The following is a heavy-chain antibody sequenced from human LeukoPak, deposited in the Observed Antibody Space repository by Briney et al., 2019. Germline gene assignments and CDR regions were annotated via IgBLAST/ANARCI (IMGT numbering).Heavy chain of an antibody. CDR3: AKVGTWELQRVFEN. CDR1: GFTFSDYW. CDR2: VGRDGSEK. D-gene: IGHD1-26*01. Sequence: GGSLRLSCAASGFTFSDYWMTRVRQVPGKGLEWVANVGRDGSEKNYVDSVEGRFTISRDNAKKSLDLEMNSLRVEDTALYYCAKVGTWELQRVFENWGQGTVVTVSS. V-gene: IGHV3-7*01. J-gene: IGHJ4*02.